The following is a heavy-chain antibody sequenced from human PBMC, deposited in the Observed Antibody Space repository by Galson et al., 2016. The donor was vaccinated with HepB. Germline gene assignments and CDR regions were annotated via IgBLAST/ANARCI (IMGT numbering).Heavy chain of an antibody. CDR2: IFSGDAT. CDR1: GFSVSGKY. Sequence: SLRLSCAASGFSVSGKYMSWARQAPGKGLEWVSAIFSGDATYYRDSVKGRFTISRDTSKNTLYLQMNNLRAEDTAINYCEVYSVPFYIWGQGTMITVSS. V-gene: IGHV3-53*01. CDR3: EVYSVPFYI. D-gene: IGHD2-21*01. J-gene: IGHJ3*02.